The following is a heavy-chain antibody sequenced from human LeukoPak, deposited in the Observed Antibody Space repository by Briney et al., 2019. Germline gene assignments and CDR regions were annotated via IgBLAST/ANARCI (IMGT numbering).Heavy chain of an antibody. V-gene: IGHV3-48*03. CDR2: ISSSGSTI. D-gene: IGHD2-2*01. J-gene: IGHJ4*02. Sequence: PGGSLRLSCAASGFTFSSYEMNWVRQAPGEGLEWVSYISSSGSTIYYADSVKGRFTISRDNAKNSLYLQMNSLRAEDTAVYYCASGHIVVVPAAIAQDYWGQGTLVTVSS. CDR3: ASGHIVVVPAAIAQDY. CDR1: GFTFSSYE.